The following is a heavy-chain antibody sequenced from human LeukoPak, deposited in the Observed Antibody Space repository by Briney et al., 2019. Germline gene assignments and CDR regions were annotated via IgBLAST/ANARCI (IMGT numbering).Heavy chain of an antibody. Sequence: GGSLRLSCAASGFTFETYWMHWVRQAPGKGLEWVSCINGYGSITNYADSVKGRFTISRDNSKNTLYLQMNSLRAEDTAVYYCAKDHGFADYWGQGTLVTVSS. CDR3: AKDHGFADY. CDR2: INGYGSIT. D-gene: IGHD3-16*01. J-gene: IGHJ4*02. CDR1: GFTFETYW. V-gene: IGHV3-74*01.